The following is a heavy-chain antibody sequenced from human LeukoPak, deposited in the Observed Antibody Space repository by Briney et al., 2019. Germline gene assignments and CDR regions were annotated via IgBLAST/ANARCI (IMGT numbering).Heavy chain of an antibody. CDR2: IRSKAYGGTT. V-gene: IGHV3-49*04. J-gene: IGHJ3*02. Sequence: GGSLRLSCTASGFTFGDYAMSWVRQAPGKGLEWVGFIRSKAYGGTTEYAASVKGRFTISRDDSKSIAYLQMNSLKTEDTAVYYCTRDLGLDIVVVPAATXFDIXXXGTXXTVS. CDR1: GFTFGDYA. CDR3: TRDLGLDIVVVPAATXFDI. D-gene: IGHD2-2*03.